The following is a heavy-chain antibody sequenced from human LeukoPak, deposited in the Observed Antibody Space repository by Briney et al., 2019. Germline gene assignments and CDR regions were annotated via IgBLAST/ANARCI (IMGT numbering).Heavy chain of an antibody. CDR2: IKQDGSEK. V-gene: IGHV3-7*01. J-gene: IGHJ4*02. CDR1: GFTFSRSW. Sequence: GGSLRLSCAASGFTFSRSWMNWVRQAPGKGLEWVANIKQDGSEKYYVDSVKGRFTISRDNAKNSLILQMNSLGAEDTAVYYCAKNVNTAFLPSLDYWGQGTLVTVSS. CDR3: AKNVNTAFLPSLDY. D-gene: IGHD5-18*01.